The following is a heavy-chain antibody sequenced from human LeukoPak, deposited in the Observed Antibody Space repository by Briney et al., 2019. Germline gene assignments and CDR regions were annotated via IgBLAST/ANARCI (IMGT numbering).Heavy chain of an antibody. D-gene: IGHD3-22*01. Sequence: PGGSLRLSCAASGFTFSSYAMSWVRQAPGKGLERVSAISGSGGSAYYAESVKGRFTISRDNSKNTLFLQMSSLRAEDTAVYYCAKDSSSGYLRPPYNWFGPWGQGTLVTVSS. CDR1: GFTFSSYA. J-gene: IGHJ5*02. CDR3: AKDSSSGYLRPPYNWFGP. CDR2: ISGSGGSA. V-gene: IGHV3-23*01.